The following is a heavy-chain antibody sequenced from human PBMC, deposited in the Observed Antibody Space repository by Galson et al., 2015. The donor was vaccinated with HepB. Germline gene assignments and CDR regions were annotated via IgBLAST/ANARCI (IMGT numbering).Heavy chain of an antibody. CDR2: ISGSGGST. J-gene: IGHJ4*02. CDR3: AKVPIFYYDSSGYYPYYFDY. V-gene: IGHV3-23*01. CDR1: GFTFSSYA. D-gene: IGHD3-22*01. Sequence: SLRLSCAASGFTFSSYAMSWVRQAPGKGLEWVSAISGSGGSTYYADSVKGRFTISRDNSKNTLYLQMNSLRAEDTAVYYCAKVPIFYYDSSGYYPYYFDYWGQGTLVTVSS.